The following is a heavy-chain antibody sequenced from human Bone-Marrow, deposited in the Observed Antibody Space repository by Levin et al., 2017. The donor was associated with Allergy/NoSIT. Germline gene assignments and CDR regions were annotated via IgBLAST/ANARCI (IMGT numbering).Heavy chain of an antibody. CDR1: GFTFSSYA. CDR2: VSYDGNNK. J-gene: IGHJ5*02. D-gene: IGHD2-21*02. Sequence: GGSLRLSCAASGFTFSSYAMHWVRQAPGKGLEWVAVVSYDGNNKYYADSVKGRFTISRDNSKNTLYLQMNSLRAEDAAMYYCARERSSVTVNWFDPWGQGTLVTVSS. V-gene: IGHV3-30-3*01. CDR3: ARERSSVTVNWFDP.